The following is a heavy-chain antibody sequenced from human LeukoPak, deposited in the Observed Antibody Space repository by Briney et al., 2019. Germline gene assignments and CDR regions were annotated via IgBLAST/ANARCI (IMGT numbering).Heavy chain of an antibody. V-gene: IGHV3-23*01. Sequence: QSGGSLRLSCAASGFTFSSYAMNWVRQAPGKGLEWVSVISGSGGTTYYTDSVKGRFTISRDNSKNTLYLQMNSLRAEDTAVYYCAKHARPRDAFDIWGQGTMVTVSS. CDR1: GFTFSSYA. CDR3: AKHARPRDAFDI. D-gene: IGHD1-14*01. CDR2: ISGSGGTT. J-gene: IGHJ3*02.